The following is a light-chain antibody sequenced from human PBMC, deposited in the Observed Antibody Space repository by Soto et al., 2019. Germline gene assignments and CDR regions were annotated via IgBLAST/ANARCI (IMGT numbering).Light chain of an antibody. CDR2: DAS. V-gene: IGKV3-20*01. CDR1: QSVSNDY. Sequence: EIVLTQSPGTLSLSPGERAALSCLAIQSVSNDYLAWYQQKPGQAPRLLIYDASNRATGIPDRFSGSGSGTDFTLVINRLGPEDVAIYYCQQYGGSPRITFGQGTRLEIK. J-gene: IGKJ5*01. CDR3: QQYGGSPRIT.